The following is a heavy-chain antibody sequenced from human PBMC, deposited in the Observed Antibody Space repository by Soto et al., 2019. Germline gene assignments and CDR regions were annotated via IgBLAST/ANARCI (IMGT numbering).Heavy chain of an antibody. J-gene: IGHJ1*01. Sequence: QVQLVQSGAEVKKPGSSVKVSCKASGGTFSSYAISWVRQAPGQGLEWMGGIIPIFGTANYAQKFQGRVTMTADESTSTAYMELSSLRSEDTAVYYCARALDGYNQAEYFQHWGQGTLVTVSS. D-gene: IGHD5-12*01. V-gene: IGHV1-69*12. CDR3: ARALDGYNQAEYFQH. CDR2: IIPIFGTA. CDR1: GGTFSSYA.